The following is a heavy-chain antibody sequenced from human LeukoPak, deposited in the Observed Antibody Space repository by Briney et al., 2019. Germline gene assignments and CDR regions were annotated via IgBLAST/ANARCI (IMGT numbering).Heavy chain of an antibody. CDR2: INDDGSDT. CDR3: ARAGLYSGSGLDY. Sequence: GGSLRLSCAASGFTFKLYWMHWVRQVPGKRPVWVSRINDDGSDTIYADSVRGRFTISRDNAKNSPYLQMHSLRAKDTAVYYCARAGLYSGSGLDYWGQGTLVTVSS. D-gene: IGHD5-12*01. CDR1: GFTFKLYW. J-gene: IGHJ4*02. V-gene: IGHV3-74*01.